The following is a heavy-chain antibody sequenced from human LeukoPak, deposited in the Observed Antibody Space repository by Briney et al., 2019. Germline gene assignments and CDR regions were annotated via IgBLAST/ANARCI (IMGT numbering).Heavy chain of an antibody. CDR3: ARGARGSGTASDY. D-gene: IGHD3-10*01. CDR2: IYCTGSST. Sequence: PRGSLRLSCAVSGFTLCIYCTQGVRQAPGKGQVWVSRIYCTGSSTNYADPVEGRLHITRDNAKNMLHLQMNSLRAEDTAAYYCARGARGSGTASDYWGQGTLVTVPS. V-gene: IGHV3-74*01. J-gene: IGHJ4*02. CDR1: GFTLCIYC.